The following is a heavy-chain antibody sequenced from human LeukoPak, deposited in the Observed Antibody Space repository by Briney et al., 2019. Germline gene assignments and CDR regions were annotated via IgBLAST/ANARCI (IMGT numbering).Heavy chain of an antibody. V-gene: IGHV4-38-2*01. CDR3: ASASDIVVVPAAIGTFDY. CDR1: GYSISSGYY. D-gene: IGHD2-2*02. Sequence: TSETLSLTCAVSGYSISSGYYWGWIRQPPGKGLEWIGSIYHSGSTYYNPSLKSRVTISVDTSKNQFSLKLSSVTAADTAVYYCASASDIVVVPAAIGTFDYWGQGTLVTVSP. J-gene: IGHJ4*02. CDR2: IYHSGST.